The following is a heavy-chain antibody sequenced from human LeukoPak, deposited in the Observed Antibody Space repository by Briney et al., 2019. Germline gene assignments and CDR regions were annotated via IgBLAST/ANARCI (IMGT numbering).Heavy chain of an antibody. CDR2: INPNSGGI. CDR3: ARPPGPYYYDSSGYYVPYHFDY. D-gene: IGHD3-22*01. Sequence: ASVKVSCTASGYTFTGYYMHWVRQAPGQGLEWMGWINPNSGGINYAQKFQGRVTMTRDTSISTAYMELSRLRSDDTAVYYCARPPGPYYYDSSGYYVPYHFDYWGQGTLVTVSS. V-gene: IGHV1-2*02. CDR1: GYTFTGYY. J-gene: IGHJ4*02.